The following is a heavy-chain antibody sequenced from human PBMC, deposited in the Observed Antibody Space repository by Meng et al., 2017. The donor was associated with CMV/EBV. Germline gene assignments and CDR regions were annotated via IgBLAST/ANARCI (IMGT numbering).Heavy chain of an antibody. Sequence: TCTVSGCSISSSSYYWGWIRQPPGKGLEWIGSIYYSGSTYYNPSLKSRVTISVDTSKNQFSLKLSSVTAADTAVYYCARDLLSTIFPWGQGTLVTVSS. CDR1: GCSISSSSYY. CDR3: ARDLLSTIFP. D-gene: IGHD3-3*01. V-gene: IGHV4-39*07. CDR2: IYYSGST. J-gene: IGHJ5*02.